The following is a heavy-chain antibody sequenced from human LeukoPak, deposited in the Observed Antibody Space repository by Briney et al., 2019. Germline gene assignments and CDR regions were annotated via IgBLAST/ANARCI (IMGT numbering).Heavy chain of an antibody. CDR2: IYHSGST. D-gene: IGHD5-18*01. CDR3: AREGRSYGYLDY. J-gene: IGHJ4*02. Sequence: PSQTLSLTPALSVGSLSSGGYCCSWVRHPPGKGLGWIGYIYHSGSTYYNPCLKSRVTISVDRSKNQFSLKLSSVTAADTAVYYCAREGRSYGYLDYWGEGTLVTVSS. CDR1: VGSLSSGGYC. V-gene: IGHV4-30-2*01.